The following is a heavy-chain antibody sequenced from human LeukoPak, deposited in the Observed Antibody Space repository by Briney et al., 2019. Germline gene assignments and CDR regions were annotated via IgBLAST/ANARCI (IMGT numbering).Heavy chain of an antibody. Sequence: SETLSLTCAVYGGSFRGYYWSWIRQPPGKGLEWIGEINHSGSTNYNPSLKSRVTISVDTSKNQFSLKLSSVTAADTAVYYCARDRRTGVIVVVTALDYWGQGTLVTVSS. J-gene: IGHJ4*02. D-gene: IGHD2-21*02. CDR2: INHSGST. CDR1: GGSFRGYY. V-gene: IGHV4-34*01. CDR3: ARDRRTGVIVVVTALDY.